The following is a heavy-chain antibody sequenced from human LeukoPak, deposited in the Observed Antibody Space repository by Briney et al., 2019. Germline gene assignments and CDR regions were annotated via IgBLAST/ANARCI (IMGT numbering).Heavy chain of an antibody. CDR2: ISYDGSNK. Sequence: PGRSLRLSCAASGFTFSSYAMHWVRQAPGKGLEWVAVISYDGSNKYYADSVKGRFTISRDNSKNTLYLQMNSLRAEDTAVYYCARGYCSSTSCYDALFDYWGQGTLVTVSS. CDR3: ARGYCSSTSCYDALFDY. J-gene: IGHJ4*02. D-gene: IGHD2-2*01. V-gene: IGHV3-30-3*01. CDR1: GFTFSSYA.